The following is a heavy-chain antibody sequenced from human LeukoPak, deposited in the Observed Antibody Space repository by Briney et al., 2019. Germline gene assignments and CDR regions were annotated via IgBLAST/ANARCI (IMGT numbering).Heavy chain of an antibody. Sequence: ASVKVSCKASGYTFTSYGISWVRQAPGQGLEWMGRIIPILGIANYAQKFQGRVTIAADKSTSTAYMELSSRRSEDTAVYYCARDTRPSILTGYYNSYYFDYWGQGTLVTVSS. CDR2: IIPILGIA. D-gene: IGHD3-9*01. V-gene: IGHV1-69*04. CDR1: GYTFTSYG. J-gene: IGHJ4*02. CDR3: ARDTRPSILTGYYNSYYFDY.